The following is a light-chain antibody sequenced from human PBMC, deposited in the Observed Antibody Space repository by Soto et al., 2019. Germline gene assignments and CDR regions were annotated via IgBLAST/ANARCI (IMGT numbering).Light chain of an antibody. CDR3: QQYYSYPRT. Sequence: AIRLTQSPSSLSSSTGDRVTLTCRASQGISSYLAWYKQKPGKAPKLLIYAASTLQSGVPSRVRGSGSGTDFTLTISCLKSEDFETYYCQQYYSYPRTFGQGTKVDIK. CDR2: AAS. V-gene: IGKV1-8*01. J-gene: IGKJ1*01. CDR1: QGISSY.